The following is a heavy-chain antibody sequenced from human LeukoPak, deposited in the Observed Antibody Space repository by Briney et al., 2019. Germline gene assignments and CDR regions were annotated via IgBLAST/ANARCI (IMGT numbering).Heavy chain of an antibody. D-gene: IGHD2-15*01. CDR2: INPNSGDT. J-gene: IGHJ3*02. Sequence: GASVKVSCKASGYTFTGYYMHWVRQAPGQGLEWMGWINPNSGDTNYAQKFQGRVTMTRDTSISTAYMELSRLRSDDTAVYYCARDIRVEAARGFDIWGQGTMVTVSS. CDR1: GYTFTGYY. CDR3: ARDIRVEAARGFDI. V-gene: IGHV1-2*02.